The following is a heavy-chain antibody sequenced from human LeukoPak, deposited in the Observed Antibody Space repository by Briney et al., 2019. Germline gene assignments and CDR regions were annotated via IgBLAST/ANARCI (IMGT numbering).Heavy chain of an antibody. CDR2: ISAYNGKT. D-gene: IGHD3-10*01. CDR3: ARMYFASGSDFDY. Sequence: ASVKVSCKASGYTFTNYGISWLRQAPGQGREWMGWISAYNGKTDYAQNLQGRVTMTTDTSTSTAYMELRSLRSDDTAMYFCARMYFASGSDFDYWGQGTLVTVSS. V-gene: IGHV1-18*01. CDR1: GYTFTNYG. J-gene: IGHJ4*02.